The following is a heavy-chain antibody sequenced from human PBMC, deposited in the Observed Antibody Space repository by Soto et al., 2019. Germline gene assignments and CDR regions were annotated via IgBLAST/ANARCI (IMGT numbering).Heavy chain of an antibody. Sequence: QVQLVQSGAEVKKPGASVKVSCKTSGYTFTSYHISWVRQAPGQGLEWMGWISAYNTNTNYAQKFQGRVTTTTDTLPSTASLELRSLRSDDTAVYYCARDMPPTAYWGQGTLVNVSS. J-gene: IGHJ4*02. CDR2: ISAYNTNT. CDR3: ARDMPPTAY. D-gene: IGHD2-2*01. CDR1: GYTFTSYH. V-gene: IGHV1-18*01.